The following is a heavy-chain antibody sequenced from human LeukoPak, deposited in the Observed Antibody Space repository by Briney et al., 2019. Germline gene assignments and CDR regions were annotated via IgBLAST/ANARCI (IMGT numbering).Heavy chain of an antibody. CDR2: IYYSGST. J-gene: IGHJ3*02. V-gene: IGHV4-59*01. Sequence: SETLSLTCTVSGGSISSYYWSWIRQPPGKGLEWIGYIYYSGSTNYNPPLKSRVTISVDTSKNQFSLKLSSVTAADTAVYYCARGPIWFGEEGAFDIWGQGTMVTVSS. CDR1: GGSISSYY. CDR3: ARGPIWFGEEGAFDI. D-gene: IGHD3-10*01.